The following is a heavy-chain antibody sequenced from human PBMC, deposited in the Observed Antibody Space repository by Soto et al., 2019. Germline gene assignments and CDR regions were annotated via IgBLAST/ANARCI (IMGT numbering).Heavy chain of an antibody. CDR2: ISGGSSYT. CDR1: GFSFSDSY. V-gene: IGHV3-11*06. Sequence: QVQLVESGGDFVKPGGSLRLACAASGFSFSDSYMSWVRQAPGKGLEWLSYISGGSSYTNYAGSVQGRFIISRDNAKGSLYLEMNTLRADDTAVYYGAKTIVAASGYSVGHWGQGNLVTVSS. CDR3: AKTIVAASGYSVGH. D-gene: IGHD2-21*01. J-gene: IGHJ4*02.